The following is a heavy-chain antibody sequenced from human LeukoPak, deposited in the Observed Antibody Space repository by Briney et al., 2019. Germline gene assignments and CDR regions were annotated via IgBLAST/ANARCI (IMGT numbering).Heavy chain of an antibody. CDR3: ARDLIIAARDYFDY. D-gene: IGHD6-13*01. V-gene: IGHV1-46*01. CDR2: INPSGGST. Sequence: ASVKVSCKASGYTFTSYYMHWMRQAPGQGLEWMGIINPSGGSTSYAQKFQGRVTTTRDTSMSTVYMELSSLRSEDTAVYYCARDLIIAARDYFDYWGQGTLVTVSS. J-gene: IGHJ4*02. CDR1: GYTFTSYY.